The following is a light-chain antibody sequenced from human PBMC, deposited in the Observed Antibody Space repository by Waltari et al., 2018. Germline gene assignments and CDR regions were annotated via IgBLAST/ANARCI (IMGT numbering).Light chain of an antibody. CDR3: QQYHSTPLT. CDR1: QSVLYSSNNENA. Sequence: IVMPQSPDSCSWSLGERATINCKSSQSVLYSSNNENAGAWYQQKPGQPPKWLIYWTSTREAGVPDRFSGSGSGTEGKRKRRRRQTEEGAVYYCQQYHSTPLTFGGGTKVEIK. V-gene: IGKV4-1*01. CDR2: WTS. J-gene: IGKJ4*01.